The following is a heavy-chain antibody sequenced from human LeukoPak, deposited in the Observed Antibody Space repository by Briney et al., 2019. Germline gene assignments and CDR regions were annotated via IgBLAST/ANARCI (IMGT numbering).Heavy chain of an antibody. V-gene: IGHV1-46*01. Sequence: ASVKVSCKASGYTFTSYYMHWVRQAPGQGLEWMGIINPSGGSTSYAQKFQGRVTITRDTSASTAYMELSSLRSEDTAVYYCATALDFWSGYYTFDYWGQGTLVTVSS. D-gene: IGHD3-3*01. CDR1: GYTFTSYY. J-gene: IGHJ4*02. CDR3: ATALDFWSGYYTFDY. CDR2: INPSGGST.